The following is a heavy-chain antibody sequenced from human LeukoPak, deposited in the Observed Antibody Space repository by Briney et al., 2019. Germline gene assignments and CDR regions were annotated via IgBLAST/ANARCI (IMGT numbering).Heavy chain of an antibody. CDR1: GGSISSYY. J-gene: IGHJ3*02. D-gene: IGHD3-10*01. Sequence: SETLSLTCTISGGSISSYYWSWIRQPPGKGLEWIGYIYYSGSTNYNPPLKSRVTISVDASKNQFSLKLSSVTAADTAVYYCARFYGSGSYAFDIWGQGTMVTVSS. V-gene: IGHV4-59*01. CDR3: ARFYGSGSYAFDI. CDR2: IYYSGST.